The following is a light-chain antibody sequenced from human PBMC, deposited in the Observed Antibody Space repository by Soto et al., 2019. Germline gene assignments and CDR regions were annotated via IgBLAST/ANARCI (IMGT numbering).Light chain of an antibody. CDR1: QSISSY. V-gene: IGKV1-39*01. Sequence: DIQMTQSPSSLPASVGDRVTITCRASQSISSYLNWYQQKPGKAPKLLIYAASSLQSGVPSRFSGSGSGTDFTLTISSLQPEDFATYYCQQSYSTLLYTFGQGTKVDIK. J-gene: IGKJ2*01. CDR2: AAS. CDR3: QQSYSTLLYT.